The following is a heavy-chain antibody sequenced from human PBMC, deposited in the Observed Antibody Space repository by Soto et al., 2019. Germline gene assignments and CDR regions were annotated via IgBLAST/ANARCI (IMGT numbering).Heavy chain of an antibody. D-gene: IGHD6-19*01. CDR3: AKADGEQWLIPHLDN. J-gene: IGHJ1*01. Sequence: GGPLRLSCYASGVNFNKFAMGWVRQAPGEGLEWVSGISCCGGSTFYADSVKGRFSLARDDSKNTLSLQLNSLRVEDTAHYYCAKADGEQWLIPHLDNWGQGTQVTVSS. V-gene: IGHV3-23*01. CDR1: GVNFNKFA. CDR2: ISCCGGST.